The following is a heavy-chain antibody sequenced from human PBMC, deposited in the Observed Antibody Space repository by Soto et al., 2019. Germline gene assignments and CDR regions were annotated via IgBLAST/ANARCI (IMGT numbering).Heavy chain of an antibody. D-gene: IGHD6-13*01. CDR2: IYYTGST. CDR1: SGAFSPSS. J-gene: IGHJ4*02. CDR3: ARSGRGEAAGSDF. Sequence: SETLSLTGPISSGAFSPSSWAWIRQPPGKGLEWIGYIYYTGSTNYNPSLKSRVTISVDTSKSQFSLNLSSVTAADTAMYYCARSGRGEAAGSDFWGQG. V-gene: IGHV4-59*01.